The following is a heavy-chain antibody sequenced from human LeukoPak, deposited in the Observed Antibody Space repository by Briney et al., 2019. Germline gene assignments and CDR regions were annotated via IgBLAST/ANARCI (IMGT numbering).Heavy chain of an antibody. V-gene: IGHV4-59*01. CDR3: ARGASSYDF. J-gene: IGHJ4*02. D-gene: IGHD2-15*01. CDR2: IYYTGIT. CDR1: GDSISSYY. Sequence: PSETLSLTCNVSGDSISSYYWSWIRQPPGKGLEWIGYIYYTGITSYNPSLKSRVTISVDTSKNQFSLKLSSVTAADRAVYYCARGASSYDFWGQGTLVTVSS.